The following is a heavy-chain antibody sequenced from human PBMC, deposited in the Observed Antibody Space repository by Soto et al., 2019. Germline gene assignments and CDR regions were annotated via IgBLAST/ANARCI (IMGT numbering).Heavy chain of an antibody. Sequence: GGSLRLSCAASGFNISSNYMSWVRQAPGKGLEWLSVIYSGGSTYYAESVQGRFTISRDNSKNTLNLQMNALRVEDTAVYYCAREPHVGISTSWGQGTLVTVSS. CDR2: IYSGGST. J-gene: IGHJ4*02. D-gene: IGHD2-2*01. CDR1: GFNISSNY. CDR3: AREPHVGISTS. V-gene: IGHV3-53*01.